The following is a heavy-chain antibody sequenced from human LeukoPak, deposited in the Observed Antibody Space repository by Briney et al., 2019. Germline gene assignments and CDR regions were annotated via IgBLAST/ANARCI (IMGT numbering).Heavy chain of an antibody. V-gene: IGHV3-21*01. CDR1: GFTVSSNY. CDR2: ISSSSSYI. D-gene: IGHD3-16*01. Sequence: PGGSLRLSCAASGFTVSSNYMSWVRQAPGKGLEWVSSISSSSSYIYYADSVKGRFTISRDNAKNSLYLQMNSLRAEDTAVYYCARDLDYVWGSHGAFDIWGQGTMVTVSS. CDR3: ARDLDYVWGSHGAFDI. J-gene: IGHJ3*02.